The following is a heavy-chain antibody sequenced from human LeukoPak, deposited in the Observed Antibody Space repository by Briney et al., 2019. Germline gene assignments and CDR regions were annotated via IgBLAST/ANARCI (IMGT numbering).Heavy chain of an antibody. CDR1: GFTFSGYG. CDR2: LWYDGSNK. J-gene: IGHJ4*02. D-gene: IGHD5-18*01. CDR3: ARGNTAMVT. Sequence: GGSLRLSCVASGFTFSGYGMHWVRQAPGKGLEWVAVLWYDGSNKYYTDSVKGRFTISRDNSKNTLYLQMNSLRAEDTAVYYCARGNTAMVTWGQGTLVTVSS. V-gene: IGHV3-33*01.